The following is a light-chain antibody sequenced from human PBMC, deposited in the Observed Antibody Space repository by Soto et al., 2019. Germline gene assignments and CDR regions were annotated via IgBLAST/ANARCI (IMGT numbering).Light chain of an antibody. Sequence: DIQMTQSPSTLSASVGDRVTITCRASQSISSWLAWYQQKPGKAPKLLIYKAASLESGVTSRFSGSGSGTQFTLTISSLQPDDFATEYCQQYNSFPTVGQGTKVEIK. CDR1: QSISSW. V-gene: IGKV1-5*03. J-gene: IGKJ1*01. CDR2: KAA. CDR3: QQYNSFPT.